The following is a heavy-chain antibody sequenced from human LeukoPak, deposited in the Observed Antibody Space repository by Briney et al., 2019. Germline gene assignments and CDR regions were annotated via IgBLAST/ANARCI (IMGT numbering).Heavy chain of an antibody. J-gene: IGHJ3*02. D-gene: IGHD3-10*01. Sequence: GGSLRLSCAASGFTFSSYAMSWVRQAPGKGLEWVSAISGSGGSTYYADSVKGRFTISRDNSKNTLYLQMNSLRAEDTAVYYCARDSGSYTGGDALDIWGQGTMVTVSS. CDR2: ISGSGGST. CDR3: ARDSGSYTGGDALDI. V-gene: IGHV3-23*01. CDR1: GFTFSSYA.